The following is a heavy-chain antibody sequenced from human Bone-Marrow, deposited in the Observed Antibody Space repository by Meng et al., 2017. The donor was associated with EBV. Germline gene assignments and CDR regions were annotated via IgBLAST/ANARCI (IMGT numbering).Heavy chain of an antibody. D-gene: IGHD3-22*01. CDR2: IHHSGTT. CDR3: ARGLGGHYPTMEY. Sequence: QVHLQESGPGLVKPSGTLSLTGAVSGASIDSSDWWTWVRQAPGKGPEWIGEIHHSGTTNCNPSLESRVTISIDKSDNQFSLKLTSVTAADTAVYYCARGLGGHYPTMEYWGQGTLVTVSS. CDR1: GASIDSSDW. V-gene: IGHV4-4*02. J-gene: IGHJ4*02.